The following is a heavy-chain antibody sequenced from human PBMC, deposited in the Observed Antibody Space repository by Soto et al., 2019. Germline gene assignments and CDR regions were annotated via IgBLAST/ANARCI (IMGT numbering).Heavy chain of an antibody. CDR2: IIPISRTT. V-gene: IGHV1-69*01. D-gene: IGHD7-27*01. J-gene: IGHJ6*02. CDR3: AKKLGIDPFGSYGLDV. Sequence: QVELVQSGAEVKKPGSSVKVSCKASGGNFITFAISWVRQAPGQGLEWMGEIIPISRTTKSAHKFQDRVTISADGSSSKGHMELRSLKSEDTAIYFCAKKLGIDPFGSYGLDVWGQGTTVTVSS. CDR1: GGNFITFA.